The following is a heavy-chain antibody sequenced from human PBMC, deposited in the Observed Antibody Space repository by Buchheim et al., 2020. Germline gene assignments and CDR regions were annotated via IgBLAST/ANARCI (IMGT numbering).Heavy chain of an antibody. V-gene: IGHV3-30-3*01. J-gene: IGHJ4*02. D-gene: IGHD3-10*01. CDR2: ISYDGSKM. CDR3: AEEGN. Sequence: QVQLVESGGGVVQPGRSLRLSCVVSGLIFSDYAMFWVRQAPGKGLEWVALISYDGSKMYYADSVQGRFTISSDNSKNTLYLQMNSLRGEDAAVYYCAEEGNWGQGTL. CDR1: GLIFSDYA.